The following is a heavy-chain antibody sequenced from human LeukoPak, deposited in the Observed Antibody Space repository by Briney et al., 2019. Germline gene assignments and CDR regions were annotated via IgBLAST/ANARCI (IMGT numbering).Heavy chain of an antibody. V-gene: IGHV4-59*01. CDR2: IYHTGST. D-gene: IGHD4-17*01. J-gene: IGHJ4*02. CDR3: ARGLNRNDYGDYGY. Sequence: SETLSLTCTVSGGSISSYYWSWIRWPPGKGLEWIGYIYHTGSTSYNPSLKGRVTISVDTSKNQFSLKLSSVTAADTAVYYCARGLNRNDYGDYGYWGQGTLVTVSS. CDR1: GGSISSYY.